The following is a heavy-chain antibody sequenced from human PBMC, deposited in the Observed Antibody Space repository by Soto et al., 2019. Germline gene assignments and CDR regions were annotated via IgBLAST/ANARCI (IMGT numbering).Heavy chain of an antibody. Sequence: QVQLVQSGAEVKKPGASVKVSCKASGYTFTGYYMHWVRQAPGQGLEWMGWINPNSGGTNFAQKFQGGVTMTRDTSISTAYMELSRLRSDDTAVYYCARAYSSSWYGGYYYYYGMDVWGQGTTVTVSS. CDR1: GYTFTGYY. CDR2: INPNSGGT. J-gene: IGHJ6*01. CDR3: ARAYSSSWYGGYYYYYGMDV. D-gene: IGHD6-13*01. V-gene: IGHV1-2*02.